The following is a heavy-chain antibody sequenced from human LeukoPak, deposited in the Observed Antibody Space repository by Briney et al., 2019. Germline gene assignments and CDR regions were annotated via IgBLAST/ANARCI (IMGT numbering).Heavy chain of an antibody. Sequence: GGSLRLSCAASGFTFSSYSVNWVRQAPGKGLEWVPYISSSSSTIYYADSVKGRFTISRDNAKNSLYLQMNSLRAEDTAVYYCARGGRYNWNYVDYWGQGTLVTVSS. J-gene: IGHJ4*02. CDR2: ISSSSSTI. CDR3: ARGGRYNWNYVDY. V-gene: IGHV3-48*04. D-gene: IGHD1-20*01. CDR1: GFTFSSYS.